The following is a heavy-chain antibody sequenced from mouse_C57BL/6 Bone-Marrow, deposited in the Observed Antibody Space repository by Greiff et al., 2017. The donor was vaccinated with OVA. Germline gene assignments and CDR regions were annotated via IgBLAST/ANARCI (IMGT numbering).Heavy chain of an antibody. V-gene: IGHV6-3*01. CDR3: TGGRLRRVFAY. D-gene: IGHD2-2*01. CDR1: GFTFSNYW. CDR2: IRLKSDNYAT. Sequence: EVKVEESGGGLVQPGGSMKLSCVASGFTFSNYWMNWVRQSPEKGLEWVAQIRLKSDNYATHYAESVKGRFTISRDDSKSSVYLQMNNLRAEDTGIYYCTGGRLRRVFAYWGQGTLVTVSA. J-gene: IGHJ3*01.